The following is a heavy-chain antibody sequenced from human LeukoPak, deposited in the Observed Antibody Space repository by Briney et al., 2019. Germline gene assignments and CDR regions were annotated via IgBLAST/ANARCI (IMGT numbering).Heavy chain of an antibody. J-gene: IGHJ4*02. CDR2: IKSKADGETI. D-gene: IGHD1-20*01. CDR1: GFTFSSYW. Sequence: PGGSLRLSCAASGFTFSSYWMSWVRQAPGKGLEWVGRIKSKADGETIDYAAPVKGRFTFSRDDSKNMLYLQMNSLKSEDTAVYYCSTLTSRGLSDSWGQGTLVTVSS. V-gene: IGHV3-15*01. CDR3: STLTSRGLSDS.